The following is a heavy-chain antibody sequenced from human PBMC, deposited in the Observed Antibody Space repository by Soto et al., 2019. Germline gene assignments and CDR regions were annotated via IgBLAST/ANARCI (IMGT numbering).Heavy chain of an antibody. CDR3: ARVSLGFGELLFLYPSPYGMDV. J-gene: IGHJ6*02. V-gene: IGHV4-39*01. CDR2: IYYSGST. D-gene: IGHD3-10*01. Sequence: SETLSLTCTVSGGSISSSSYYWGWIRQPPGKGLEWIGSIYYSGSTYYNPSLKSRVTISVDTSKNQFSLKLSSVTAADTAVYYCARVSLGFGELLFLYPSPYGMDVWGQGTTVTVSS. CDR1: GGSISSSSYY.